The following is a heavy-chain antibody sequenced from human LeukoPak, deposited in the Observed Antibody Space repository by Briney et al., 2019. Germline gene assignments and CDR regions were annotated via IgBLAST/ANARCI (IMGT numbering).Heavy chain of an antibody. D-gene: IGHD3-3*01. J-gene: IGHJ4*02. CDR3: AKGSLFWSGYYTPFDY. CDR2: IKQDGSEK. CDR1: GFTFSSYW. Sequence: GGSLRLSCAASGFTFSSYWMSWVRQAPGKGLEWVANIKQDGSEKYYVDSVKGRFTISRDNAKNSLYLQMNSLRAEDTAVYYCAKGSLFWSGYYTPFDYWGQGTLVTVSS. V-gene: IGHV3-7*03.